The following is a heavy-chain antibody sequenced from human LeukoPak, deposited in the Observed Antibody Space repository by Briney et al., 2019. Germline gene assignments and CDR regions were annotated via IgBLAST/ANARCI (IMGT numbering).Heavy chain of an antibody. Sequence: GGPLRLSCAASGYTFSNYIMHWVRQAPGKGLEYVSAISSNGGSTYYAKSVKGRFTISRDNSKNTLYLQMGSLRAEDMAVYYCARGRVSSGWYCDYWGQGSLVTISS. J-gene: IGHJ4*02. D-gene: IGHD6-19*01. CDR2: ISSNGGST. CDR1: GYTFSNYI. V-gene: IGHV3-64*01. CDR3: ARGRVSSGWYCDY.